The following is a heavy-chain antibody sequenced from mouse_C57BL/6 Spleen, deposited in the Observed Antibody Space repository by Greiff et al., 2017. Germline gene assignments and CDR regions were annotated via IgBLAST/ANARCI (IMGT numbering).Heavy chain of an antibody. V-gene: IGHV2-6-1*01. J-gene: IGHJ4*01. CDR1: GFSLTSYG. CDR2: IWSDGST. CDR3: ARHPGYYDAMDY. Sequence: VKLVESGPGLVAPSQSLSITCTVSGFSLTSYGVHWVRQPPGKGLEWLVVIWSDGSTTYNSALKSRLSISKDDSKSQVFLKMNSLQTDDTAMYYCARHPGYYDAMDYWGQGTSVTVSS. D-gene: IGHD2-2*01.